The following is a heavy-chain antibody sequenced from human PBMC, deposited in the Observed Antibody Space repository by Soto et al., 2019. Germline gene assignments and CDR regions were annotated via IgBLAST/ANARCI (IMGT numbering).Heavy chain of an antibody. D-gene: IGHD6-13*01. CDR3: ARIPSSFGSSWYARYDY. CDR1: GFTFISYA. V-gene: IGHV3-30-3*01. J-gene: IGHJ4*02. Sequence: GGSLRLSCAASGFTFISYAMHWGRQAPCKGLEWVAVISYDGINKYYADSVKGRFTISRDNSKNTLYLQMNSLRGEDTAVYYCARIPSSFGSSWYARYDYWGQGTLVTASS. CDR2: ISYDGINK.